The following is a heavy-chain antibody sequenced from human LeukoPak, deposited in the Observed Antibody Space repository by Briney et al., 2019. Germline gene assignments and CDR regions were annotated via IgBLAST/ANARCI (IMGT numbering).Heavy chain of an antibody. J-gene: IGHJ4*02. CDR1: GYTFTGYY. CDR3: ARDGAAAGFDY. Sequence: VSEKVSCMASGYTFTGYYMHWVRQAPGHTLEWMGLINPNSGGTNYAQKSHGRVTMTKDTSISPDSMQLSRLRSDDTAVYYCARDGAAAGFDYWGQGTLVTVSS. CDR2: INPNSGGT. V-gene: IGHV1-2*02. D-gene: IGHD6-13*01.